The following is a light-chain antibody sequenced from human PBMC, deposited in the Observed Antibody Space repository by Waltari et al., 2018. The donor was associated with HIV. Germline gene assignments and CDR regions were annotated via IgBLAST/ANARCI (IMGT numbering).Light chain of an antibody. J-gene: IGLJ3*02. CDR1: GRDVGVYDY. V-gene: IGLV2-14*01. CDR3: SSYTTSSTLVV. Sequence: QSALTQPASVSGSPGQSITISCTGTGRDVGVYDYVPWYQQHPGKAPKLLIFEFSYRPSGVASRFSGSKSGNTASLTISGLRAEDEADYYCSSYTTSSTLVVFGGGTRLTVL. CDR2: EFS.